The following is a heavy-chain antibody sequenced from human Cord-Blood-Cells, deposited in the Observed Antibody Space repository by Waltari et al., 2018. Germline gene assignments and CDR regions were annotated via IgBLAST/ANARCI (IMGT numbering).Heavy chain of an antibody. Sequence: QVQLVQSGAEVKKPGSSVKVSCKASGGTFSSYAISWVRQAPGQGLEWMGGIIPILGRANYAQKFQGRVTITADKSTSTAYMELSSLRSEDTAVYYCARDRVTGDAFDIWGQGTMVTVSS. CDR1: GGTFSSYA. CDR2: IIPILGRA. D-gene: IGHD7-27*01. J-gene: IGHJ3*02. CDR3: ARDRVTGDAFDI. V-gene: IGHV1-69*10.